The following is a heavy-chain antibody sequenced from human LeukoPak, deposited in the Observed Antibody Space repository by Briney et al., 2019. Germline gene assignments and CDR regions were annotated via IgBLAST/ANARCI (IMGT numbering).Heavy chain of an antibody. V-gene: IGHV3-74*01. D-gene: IGHD1-26*01. J-gene: IGHJ4*02. CDR2: IHSDGGTT. CDR1: GFTFSDYW. CDR3: ARDIYSIAE. Sequence: GESLRLSCAASGFTFSDYWIHWVRQAPGKGLVWVSLIHSDGGTTNYADSVKGRFTISRDNAKNTVYLQMNSLRVEDTAVYYCARDIYSIAEWGQGTLVTVSS.